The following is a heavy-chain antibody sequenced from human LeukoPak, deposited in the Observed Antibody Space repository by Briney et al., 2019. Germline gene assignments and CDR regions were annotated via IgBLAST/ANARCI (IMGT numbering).Heavy chain of an antibody. CDR1: GYTFTSYD. V-gene: IGHV1-2*02. J-gene: IGHJ5*02. CDR2: INPNSGGT. D-gene: IGHD3-10*01. Sequence: GASVKVSCKASGYTFTSYDINWVRQAPGQGLEWMGWINPNSGGTNYAQKFQGRVTMTRDTSISTAYMELSSLRSEDTAVYYCARGHGSGTYYNVWVDPWGQGTLVTVSS. CDR3: ARGHGSGTYYNVWVDP.